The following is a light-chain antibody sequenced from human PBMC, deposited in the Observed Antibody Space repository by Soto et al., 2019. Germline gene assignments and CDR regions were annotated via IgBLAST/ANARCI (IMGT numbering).Light chain of an antibody. Sequence: EIVMTQSPATLSVSPGERATLSCRASQNIDNKLVWYQQKPGQVPRLLIYGASTGATGIPARFSGSGSGTEFTLTISNLQSEDFALYYCQQFNNWPWTFGQGTKVDIK. CDR3: QQFNNWPWT. CDR1: QNIDNK. J-gene: IGKJ1*01. CDR2: GAS. V-gene: IGKV3-15*01.